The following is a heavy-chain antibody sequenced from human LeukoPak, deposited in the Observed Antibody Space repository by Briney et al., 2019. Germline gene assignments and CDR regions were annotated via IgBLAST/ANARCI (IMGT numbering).Heavy chain of an antibody. CDR3: ARQRAHLRWTNPHDAFDI. Sequence: SETLSLTCTVSGGSISSYYWSWIRQPPGKGLEWIGYIYYSGSTNYNPSLKSRVTISVDTSKNQFSLKLSSVTAADTAVYYCARQRAHLRWTNPHDAFDIWGQGTMVTVSS. J-gene: IGHJ3*02. D-gene: IGHD4-23*01. CDR2: IYYSGST. CDR1: GGSISSYY. V-gene: IGHV4-59*08.